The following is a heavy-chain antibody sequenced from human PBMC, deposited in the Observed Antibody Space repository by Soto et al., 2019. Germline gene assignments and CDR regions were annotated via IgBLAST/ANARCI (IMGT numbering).Heavy chain of an antibody. CDR3: AKDLVEQQLVPFFPSNWFDP. V-gene: IGHV3-23*01. J-gene: IGHJ5*02. CDR1: GFTFSSYA. D-gene: IGHD6-13*01. Sequence: GGSLRLSCAASGFTFSSYAMSWVRQAPGKGLEWVSAISGSGGSTYYADSVKGRFTISRDNSKNTLYLQMNSLRAEDTAVYYCAKDLVEQQLVPFFPSNWFDPWGQGTLVTVSS. CDR2: ISGSGGST.